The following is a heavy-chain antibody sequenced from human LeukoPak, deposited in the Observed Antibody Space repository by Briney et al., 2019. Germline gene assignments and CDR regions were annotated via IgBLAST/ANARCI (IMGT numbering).Heavy chain of an antibody. CDR2: INPHSGGT. D-gene: IGHD6-13*01. V-gene: IGHV1-2*02. CDR3: ASRGEGSSWTFDY. Sequence: ASVTVSCKASGYTFTGYYLHWVRQAPGQGLEWMGWINPHSGGTNYAQNFQGRVTMTRDTSVSTAYMELSSLRSDDTAVYYCASRGEGSSWTFDYWGQETLLTVSS. J-gene: IGHJ4*02. CDR1: GYTFTGYY.